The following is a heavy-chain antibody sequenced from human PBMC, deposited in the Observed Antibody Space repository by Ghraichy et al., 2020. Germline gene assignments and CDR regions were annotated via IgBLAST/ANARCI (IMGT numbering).Heavy chain of an antibody. CDR1: GDSISTPGYY. Sequence: SETLSLTCTVSGDSISTPGYYWSWIRQLPEMGLEWIGYISYSGTTYYNPSLKSRLTLSLDTSQSQFSLKLTSLTVADTAVYYCARRRTDGYNNDPFDIWGQGTMVTVSS. CDR3: ARRRTDGYNNDPFDI. V-gene: IGHV4-31*03. CDR2: ISYSGTT. D-gene: IGHD5-24*01. J-gene: IGHJ3*02.